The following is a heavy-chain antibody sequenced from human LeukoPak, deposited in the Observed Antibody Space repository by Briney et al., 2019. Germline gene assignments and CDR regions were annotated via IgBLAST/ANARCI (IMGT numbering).Heavy chain of an antibody. CDR3: ARIRFGESYAPKGYYYYYMDV. CDR2: ISGSGGST. D-gene: IGHD3-10*01. Sequence: GGSLRLSCAAPGFTFSSYAMSWVRQAPGKGLEWVSAISGSGGSTYYADSVKGRFTISRDNAKNSLYLQMNRLRVEDTAVYYCARIRFGESYAPKGYYYYYMDVWGIGTTVTISS. J-gene: IGHJ6*03. CDR1: GFTFSSYA. V-gene: IGHV3-23*01.